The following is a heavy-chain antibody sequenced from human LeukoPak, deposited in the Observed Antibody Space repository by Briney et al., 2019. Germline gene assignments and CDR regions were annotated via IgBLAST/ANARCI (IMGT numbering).Heavy chain of an antibody. V-gene: IGHV3-11*05. Sequence: GGSLRLSCAASGFTFSDYYMSWIRQAPGKGLEWVSYISSSSSYTNYADSVKGRFTISRDNAKNSLYLQMNSLRAEDTAVYYCARVPDEKYGDPLSGGFDYWGQGTLVTVSS. CDR3: ARVPDEKYGDPLSGGFDY. J-gene: IGHJ4*02. D-gene: IGHD4-17*01. CDR2: ISSSSSYT. CDR1: GFTFSDYY.